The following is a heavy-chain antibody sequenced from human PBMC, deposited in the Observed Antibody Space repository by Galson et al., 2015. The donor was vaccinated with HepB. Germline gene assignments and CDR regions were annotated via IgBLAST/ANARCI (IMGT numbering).Heavy chain of an antibody. V-gene: IGHV1-69*13. CDR3: AKSGATYDFWSGTIYYGMDV. D-gene: IGHD3-3*01. Sequence: SVKVSCKASGGTFSTYAISWVRQAPAQGLEWMGGIIPIFRIPNYSQNFQGRVTVTADESTSTAYMELSILRSEDTAIYYCAKSGATYDFWSGTIYYGMDVGGQGSTVTVSS. CDR2: IIPIFRIP. J-gene: IGHJ6*02. CDR1: GGTFSTYA.